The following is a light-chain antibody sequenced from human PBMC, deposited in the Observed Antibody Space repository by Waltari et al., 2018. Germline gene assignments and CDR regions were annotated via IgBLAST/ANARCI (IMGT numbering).Light chain of an antibody. CDR3: SPFTNSGSWV. V-gene: IGLV2-14*01. J-gene: IGLJ3*02. CDR2: DVS. Sequence: QSALTQPASVSGSPGQSITVSCTGTSTDVGAYNYVCWYQQRPGKAPKLMISDVSNRLSGFSDRFSGSKSGNTASLTISGLQAEDEADYYCSPFTNSGSWVFGGGTKVTVL. CDR1: STDVGAYNY.